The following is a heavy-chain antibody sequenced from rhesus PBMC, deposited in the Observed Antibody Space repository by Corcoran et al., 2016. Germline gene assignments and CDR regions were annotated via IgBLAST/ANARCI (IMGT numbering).Heavy chain of an antibody. CDR3: ARTDYNSPDV. CDR2: IDGNIAGT. CDR1: GGSIVDYY. V-gene: IGHV4-81*01. Sequence: QLQLQESGPGLVKPSETLSLTCAVSGGSIVDYYWSCLGQPPGKGLEGSGNIDGNIAGTNYNPSLKSRVTIPKDTSKKQFSLKLRSVTAADTAVYYCARTDYNSPDVWGRGVLVTVSS. J-gene: IGHJ5-2*02. D-gene: IGHD4-11*01.